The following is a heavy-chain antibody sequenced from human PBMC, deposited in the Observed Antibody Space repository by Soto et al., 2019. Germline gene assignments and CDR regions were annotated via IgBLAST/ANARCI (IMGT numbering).Heavy chain of an antibody. Sequence: SETLSLTCTVSDGSIGTYYWNWIRQSAGKGLEWIGRISFNGVTNYNPSLKSRVTMSLGASKNQFYLKLSSVTVADTAIYYCARGFVRSWFDPWGQGMLVT. J-gene: IGHJ5*02. CDR3: ARGFVRSWFDP. D-gene: IGHD2-21*01. CDR1: DGSIGTYY. V-gene: IGHV4-4*07. CDR2: ISFNGVT.